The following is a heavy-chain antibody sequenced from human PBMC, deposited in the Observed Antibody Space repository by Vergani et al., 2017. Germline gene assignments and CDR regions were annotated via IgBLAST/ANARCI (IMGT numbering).Heavy chain of an antibody. Sequence: QVQLQQWGAGLLKPSETLSLTCTVSGGSISSYYWSWIRQPPGKGLEWIGYTYYSGSTNYNPSLKSRVTISVDTSKNQFSLKLSSVTAADTAVYYCARAPESGRMSHFDYWGQGTLVTVSS. D-gene: IGHD6-25*01. CDR2: TYYSGST. V-gene: IGHV4-59*01. J-gene: IGHJ4*02. CDR1: GGSISSYY. CDR3: ARAPESGRMSHFDY.